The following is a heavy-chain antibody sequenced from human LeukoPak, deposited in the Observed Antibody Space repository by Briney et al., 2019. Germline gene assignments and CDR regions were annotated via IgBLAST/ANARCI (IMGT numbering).Heavy chain of an antibody. Sequence: ASVKVSCKAAGYTFTSYGISWVRQPPGQGLEWMGWISAYNGNTNYAQKLQGRVTMTTDTSTSTAYMELRSLRSDDTAVYYCARDLGIAVAGTIDYWGQGTLVTVSS. CDR1: GYTFTSYG. CDR2: ISAYNGNT. J-gene: IGHJ4*02. CDR3: ARDLGIAVAGTIDY. D-gene: IGHD6-19*01. V-gene: IGHV1-18*01.